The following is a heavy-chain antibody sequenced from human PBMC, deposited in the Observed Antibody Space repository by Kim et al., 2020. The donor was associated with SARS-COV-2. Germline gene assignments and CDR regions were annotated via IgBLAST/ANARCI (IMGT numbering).Heavy chain of an antibody. V-gene: IGHV4-4*02. CDR1: GGSISSSNW. CDR2: IYHSGST. CDR3: ARELQWRRTSNWFDP. D-gene: IGHD6-19*01. Sequence: SETLSLTCAVSGGSISSSNWWSWVRQPPGKGLEWIGEIYHSGSTNYNPSLKSRVTISVDKSKNQFSLKLSSVTAADTAVYYCARELQWRRTSNWFDPWGQGTLVTVSS. J-gene: IGHJ5*02.